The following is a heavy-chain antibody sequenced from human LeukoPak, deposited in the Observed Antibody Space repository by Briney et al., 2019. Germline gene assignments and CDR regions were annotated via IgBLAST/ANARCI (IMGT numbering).Heavy chain of an antibody. CDR2: IYYSGST. V-gene: IGHV4-39*07. CDR1: GGSISSSSYY. D-gene: IGHD6-19*01. Sequence: NASENLSLTCTVSGGSISSSSYYWGWIRQPPGKGLEWIGSIYYSGSTYYNPSLKSRVTISVDTSKNQFSLKLSSVTAADTAAYYWARDSGWYGGRIDVFDIWGKGTMVTVSS. J-gene: IGHJ3*02. CDR3: ARDSGWYGGRIDVFDI.